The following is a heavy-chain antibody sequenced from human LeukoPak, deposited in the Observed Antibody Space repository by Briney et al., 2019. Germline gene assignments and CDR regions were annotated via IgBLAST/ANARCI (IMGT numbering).Heavy chain of an antibody. CDR2: ISSSGSTI. CDR3: ARVQGDFWSGYAYFDY. V-gene: IGHV3-11*04. J-gene: IGHJ4*02. D-gene: IGHD3-3*01. CDR1: GFTFSSYA. Sequence: GGSLRLSCAASGFTFSSYAMSWIRQAPGKGLEWVSYISSSGSTIYYADSVKGRFTISRDNAKNSLYLQMNSLRAEDTAVYYCARVQGDFWSGYAYFDYWGQGTLVTVSS.